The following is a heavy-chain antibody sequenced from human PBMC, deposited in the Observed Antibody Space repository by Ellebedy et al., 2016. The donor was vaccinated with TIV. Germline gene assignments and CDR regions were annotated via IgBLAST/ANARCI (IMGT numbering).Heavy chain of an antibody. D-gene: IGHD3-16*02. V-gene: IGHV4-59*01. Sequence: MPSETLSLTCTVSGGSISSYYWSWIRQPPGKGLEWIGYIYYSGSTNYNPSLKSRVTISVDTSKNQFSLKLRSVTAADTAVYYCARSARLSISQGVDYWGQGTLVTVSS. CDR2: IYYSGST. CDR1: GGSISSYY. J-gene: IGHJ4*02. CDR3: ARSARLSISQGVDY.